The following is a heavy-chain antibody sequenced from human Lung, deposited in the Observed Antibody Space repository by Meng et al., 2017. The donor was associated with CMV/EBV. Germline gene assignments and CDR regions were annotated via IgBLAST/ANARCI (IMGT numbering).Heavy chain of an antibody. CDR1: GGSIRRRSG. D-gene: IGHD6-19*01. J-gene: IGHJ4*02. V-gene: IGHV4-4*02. CDR3: ASFPPPGKQWLVTDY. Sequence: GPLPPAGAVSGGSIRRRSGWSWVRQPPGKGLEWIGEIYHSGSTNYNPSLKSRVTISVDKSKNQFSLKLSSVTAADTAVYYCASFPPPGKQWLVTDYWGQGTLVTVSS. CDR2: IYHSGST.